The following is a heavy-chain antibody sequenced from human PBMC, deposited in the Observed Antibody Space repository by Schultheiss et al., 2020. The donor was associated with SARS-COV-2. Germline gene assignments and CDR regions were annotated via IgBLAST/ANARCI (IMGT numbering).Heavy chain of an antibody. V-gene: IGHV3-30*01. D-gene: IGHD3-10*01. J-gene: IGHJ5*02. CDR2: ISYDGSNK. Sequence: GESLKISCAASGFTFSSYAMHWVRQAPGKGLEWVAVISYDGSNKYYADSVKGRFTISRDNSKNTLYLQMNSLRAEDTAVYYCARESLWFGELNTYNWFDPWGQGTLVTVSS. CDR3: ARESLWFGELNTYNWFDP. CDR1: GFTFSSYA.